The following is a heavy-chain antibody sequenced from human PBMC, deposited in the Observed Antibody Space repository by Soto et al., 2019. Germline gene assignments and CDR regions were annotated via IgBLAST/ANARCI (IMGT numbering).Heavy chain of an antibody. CDR2: IYYNGST. D-gene: IGHD3-22*01. Sequence: PSETLSLTCTVSGGSINSKSHYWVWMRQSPGKGLEWIGNIYYNGSTYYNPSLKSRVIISVDTSKNQFSLKVRSVTAADTAVYSCARKCYYYDSAGFYGWFDPWGQGALVTVSS. V-gene: IGHV4-39*01. J-gene: IGHJ5*02. CDR3: ARKCYYYDSAGFYGWFDP. CDR1: GGSINSKSHY.